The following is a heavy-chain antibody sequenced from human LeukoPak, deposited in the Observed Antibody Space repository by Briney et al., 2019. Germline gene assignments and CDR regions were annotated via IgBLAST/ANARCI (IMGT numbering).Heavy chain of an antibody. D-gene: IGHD4-23*01. CDR1: GGSLGAYY. CDR2: INHGGST. V-gene: IGHV4-34*01. CDR3: ARYLDYGGNSRVFQH. Sequence: SETLSLTCAVYGGSLGAYYWTWIRQPPGKGLEWIGEINHGGSTNYNPSLKSRVTISVDTSKNQFSLKLSSVTAADTAVYYCARYLDYGGNSRVFQHWGQGTLATVSS. J-gene: IGHJ1*01.